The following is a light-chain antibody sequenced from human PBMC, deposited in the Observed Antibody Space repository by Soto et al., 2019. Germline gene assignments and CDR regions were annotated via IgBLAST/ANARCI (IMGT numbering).Light chain of an antibody. Sequence: DIPMTQSPSTLSASVGDRVTITCRASQSISSWLAWYQQKPGKAPKLLIYKASSLESGDPSRFSGSGSGTEFTLTISSLQPDDFATYYCQQYNSYSLYTFGQGTKLEIK. V-gene: IGKV1-5*03. CDR1: QSISSW. CDR3: QQYNSYSLYT. CDR2: KAS. J-gene: IGKJ2*01.